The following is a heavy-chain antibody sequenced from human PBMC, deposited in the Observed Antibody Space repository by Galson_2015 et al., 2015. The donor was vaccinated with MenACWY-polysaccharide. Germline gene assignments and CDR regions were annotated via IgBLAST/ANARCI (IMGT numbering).Heavy chain of an antibody. V-gene: IGHV1-18*01. CDR2: ITIYNHKT. CDR1: GYTFTKYA. Sequence: SVKVSCKASGYTFTKYAISWVRQAPGQGLEWMGWITIYNHKTKYAPNLQGRITMTTDTSTSTAYMELSWLRSDDTAVYYCTRGVLAVARVPTSGSNDFWGQGTLVTVSS. D-gene: IGHD6-19*01. J-gene: IGHJ4*02. CDR3: TRGVLAVARVPTSGSNDF.